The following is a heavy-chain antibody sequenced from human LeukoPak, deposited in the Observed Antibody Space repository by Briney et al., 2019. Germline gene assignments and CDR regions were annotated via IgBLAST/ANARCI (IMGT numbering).Heavy chain of an antibody. D-gene: IGHD2-15*01. CDR1: GGSISSYY. V-gene: IGHV4-59*01. Sequence: SETLSLTCTVSGGSISSYYWSWIRQPPGKGLEWIGYIYYSGSTNYNPSLKSRVTISVDTSKDQFSLKLSSVTAADTAVYYCAREDPEVAAILCWGQGTLVTVSS. CDR3: AREDPEVAAILC. CDR2: IYYSGST. J-gene: IGHJ4*02.